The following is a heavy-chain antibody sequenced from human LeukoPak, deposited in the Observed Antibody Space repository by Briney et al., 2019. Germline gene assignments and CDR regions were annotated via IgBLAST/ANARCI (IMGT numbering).Heavy chain of an antibody. J-gene: IGHJ4*02. V-gene: IGHV3-72*01. Sequence: GGSLRHSCAASGFTFSDHYMDWVRQAPGKGLEWVGRTRNKANSYTTEYAASVKGRFTISRDDSKNSLYLQMNSLKTEDTAVYYCARVLQLGYTNWGQGTLVTVSS. D-gene: IGHD5-18*01. CDR1: GFTFSDHY. CDR2: TRNKANSYTT. CDR3: ARVLQLGYTN.